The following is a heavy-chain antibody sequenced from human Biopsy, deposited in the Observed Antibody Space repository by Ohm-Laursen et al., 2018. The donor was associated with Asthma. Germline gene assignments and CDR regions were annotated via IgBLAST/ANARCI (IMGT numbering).Heavy chain of an antibody. J-gene: IGHJ6*02. CDR2: IWYDGRKK. D-gene: IGHD6-6*01. Sequence: SPRLSCAASRFTYEMHWVHQAPGKGLEWVSFIWYDGRKKTYADSVKGRFTISRDNSKNTLYLQMNSLRAEDTAVYYCARKIAARGGMGVWGQGTTVTVSS. CDR3: ARKIAARGGMGV. CDR1: RFTYE. V-gene: IGHV3-33*08.